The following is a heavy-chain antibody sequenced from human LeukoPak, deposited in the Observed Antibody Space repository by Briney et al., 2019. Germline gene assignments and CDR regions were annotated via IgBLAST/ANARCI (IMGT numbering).Heavy chain of an antibody. CDR1: GGSISSSSYY. J-gene: IGHJ4*02. V-gene: IGHV4-39*01. CDR2: IYYSGST. Sequence: PSETLSLTCTVSGGSISSSSYYWGWIRQPPGKGLEWIGSIYYSGSTYYNPSLKSRVTISVDTSKNQFSLKLSSVTAADTAVYYCARQSYYNGEIDYWGQGTLVTVSS. CDR3: ARQSYYNGEIDY. D-gene: IGHD3-10*01.